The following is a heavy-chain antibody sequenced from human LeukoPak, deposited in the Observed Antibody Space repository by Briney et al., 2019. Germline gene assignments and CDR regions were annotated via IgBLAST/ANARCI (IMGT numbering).Heavy chain of an antibody. J-gene: IGHJ3*02. V-gene: IGHV1-46*01. D-gene: IGHD3-22*01. CDR2: INPSGGST. Sequence: ASVKVSCKASGYTFTSYGISWVRQAPGQGLEWMGIINPSGGSTSYAQKFQGRVTMTRDMSTSTVYMELSSLRSEDTAVYYCARDRYYDSSGYYYDAFDIWGQGTMVTVSS. CDR1: GYTFTSYG. CDR3: ARDRYYDSSGYYYDAFDI.